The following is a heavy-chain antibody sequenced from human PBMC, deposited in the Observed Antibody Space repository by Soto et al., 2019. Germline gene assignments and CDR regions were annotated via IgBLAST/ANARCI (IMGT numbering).Heavy chain of an antibody. Sequence: SETLSLTCKVSNTSITDDYWAWIRQSPGKGLEWIAFSHSSGNSAYNPSLKTRVRVSVDTSKKQVSLTLTSVTAADTAVYYCAKYRMFWALQYWGPGTLVTV. J-gene: IGHJ1*01. D-gene: IGHD3-10*02. CDR2: SHSSGNS. CDR1: NTSITDDY. CDR3: AKYRMFWALQY. V-gene: IGHV4-59*03.